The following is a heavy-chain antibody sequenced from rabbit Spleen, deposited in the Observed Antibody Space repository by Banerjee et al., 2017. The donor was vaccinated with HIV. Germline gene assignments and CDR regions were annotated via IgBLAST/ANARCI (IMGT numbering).Heavy chain of an antibody. CDR2: IDPIFDTT. CDR1: GFDFSRYG. J-gene: IGHJ4*01. V-gene: IGHV1S45*01. CDR3: ARGSATMTLVVTGYYFNL. D-gene: IGHD2-1*01. Sequence: QQQLVESGGGLVQPGGSLTLTCKASGFDFSRYGVSWVRQAPGKGLEWIGYIDPIFDTTYYASWAKGRFTISKTSSTTVTLQMTSLTAADTATYFCARGSATMTLVVTGYYFNLWGPGTLVTVS.